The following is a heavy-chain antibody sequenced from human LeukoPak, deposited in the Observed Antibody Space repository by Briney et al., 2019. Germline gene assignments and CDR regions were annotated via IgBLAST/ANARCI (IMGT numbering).Heavy chain of an antibody. J-gene: IGHJ5*02. CDR2: IYNSGKT. Sequence: SETLSPTCTVSGGSLSSGSYYWGWIRQPPGKGLEWIGNIYNSGKTDYNPSLKSRVSISVDTSKNQFSLKLTSVTAADTAVFYCARLLRGGNSGYWFDPWGQGTLLTVSS. CDR1: GGSLSSGSYY. V-gene: IGHV4-39*01. CDR3: ARLLRGGNSGYWFDP. D-gene: IGHD4-23*01.